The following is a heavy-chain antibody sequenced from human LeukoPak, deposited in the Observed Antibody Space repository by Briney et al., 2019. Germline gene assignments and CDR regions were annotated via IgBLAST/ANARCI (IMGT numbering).Heavy chain of an antibody. CDR2: IVGSDGDT. CDR3: ATGEYYFDF. CDR1: GFTFSNYG. J-gene: IGHJ4*02. V-gene: IGHV3-23*01. D-gene: IGHD3-16*01. Sequence: PGGSLRLSCAASGFTFSNYGMTWVRQAPGKGLEWVSTIVGSDGDTYYTDSAKGRFTISRDISKNTVYLQMSSLRGDDTAVYYCATGEYYFDFWGQGTLVTVSS.